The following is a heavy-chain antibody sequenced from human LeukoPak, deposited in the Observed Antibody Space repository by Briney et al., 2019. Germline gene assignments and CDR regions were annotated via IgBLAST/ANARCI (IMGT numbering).Heavy chain of an antibody. Sequence: GGSLRLSCAASGFTFSSSAMSWVRQAPGKGLEWVSGISGSGGSTYYADSVKGRCTISRDNSKNTLYLQMNRLRAEDTAVYYCARDPALYYYGSGSHYGMDVWGKGTTVTISS. CDR1: GFTFSSSA. CDR3: ARDPALYYYGSGSHYGMDV. CDR2: ISGSGGST. D-gene: IGHD3-10*01. J-gene: IGHJ6*03. V-gene: IGHV3-23*01.